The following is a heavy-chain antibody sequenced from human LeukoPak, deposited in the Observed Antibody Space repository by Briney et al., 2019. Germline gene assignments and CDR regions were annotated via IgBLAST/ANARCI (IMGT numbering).Heavy chain of an antibody. J-gene: IGHJ4*02. CDR1: GYTFTSYG. CDR2: ISAYNGNT. Sequence: ASVKVSCKASGYTFTSYGISWVRQAPGQGLEWMGWISAYNGNTNYAQELQGRVTMTTDTSTSTAYMELRSLRSDDTAVYYCARGLKALYYYDSSGYDYWGQGTLVTVSS. V-gene: IGHV1-18*01. CDR3: ARGLKALYYYDSSGYDY. D-gene: IGHD3-22*01.